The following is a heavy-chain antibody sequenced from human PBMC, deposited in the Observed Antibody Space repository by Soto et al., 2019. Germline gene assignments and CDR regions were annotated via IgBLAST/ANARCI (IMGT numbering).Heavy chain of an antibody. V-gene: IGHV6-1*01. CDR3: AGVSWFRGMDV. D-gene: IGHD3-10*01. J-gene: IGHJ6*02. CDR2: TYYRSTWSN. CDR1: GDSVSSNSAA. Sequence: PSQTLSLTCAISGDSVSSNSAAWIWIGHSPSRGLEWLGRTYYRSTWSNDYAVSVKSRITINPDTSKNQFSLQLYSVTPEDTAVYYCAGVSWFRGMDVWGQGTPVTVSS.